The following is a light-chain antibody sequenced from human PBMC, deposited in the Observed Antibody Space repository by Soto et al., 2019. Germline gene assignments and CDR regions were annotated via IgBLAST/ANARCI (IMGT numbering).Light chain of an antibody. CDR2: SAS. Sequence: DIQMTQSPSSLSASVGDRVTITCRASQSIGSSLNWYQQKPGKAPKLLIYSASSLQSGAPSRFSGSGSGTDFTLTISCLPPEDFATYYCQQSYSTPTFGGGTKVEIK. J-gene: IGKJ4*01. V-gene: IGKV1-39*01. CDR1: QSIGSS. CDR3: QQSYSTPT.